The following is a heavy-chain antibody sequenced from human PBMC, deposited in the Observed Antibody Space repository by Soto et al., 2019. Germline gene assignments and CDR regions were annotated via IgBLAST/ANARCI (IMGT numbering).Heavy chain of an antibody. CDR2: TILTFGTT. D-gene: IGHD5-12*01. CDR3: ARGGWLALWDAFDF. CDR1: GGTFNNYA. J-gene: IGHJ3*01. V-gene: IGHV1-69*06. Sequence: QVQLVQSGAEVKKPGSSVKVSCGASGGTFNNYAINWVRQAPGQGLEWMGGTILTFGTTNFVQKFQGRATITADKSTGTVYMDGSNLRSEDTAVYYCARGGWLALWDAFDFWGQGTVVTVSS.